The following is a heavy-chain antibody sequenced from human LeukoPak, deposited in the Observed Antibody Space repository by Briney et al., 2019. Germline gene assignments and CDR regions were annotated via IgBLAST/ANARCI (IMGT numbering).Heavy chain of an antibody. Sequence: GGSLRLSCAASGFTFSSYAMHWVHQAPGKGLEWVAVISYDGSNKYYADSVKGRFTISRDNSKNTLYLQMNSLRAEDTAVYYCASTKVSFSYCSSTSCYGPLSYYYGMDVWGQGTTVTVSS. CDR1: GFTFSSYA. D-gene: IGHD2-2*01. CDR3: ASTKVSFSYCSSTSCYGPLSYYYGMDV. CDR2: ISYDGSNK. J-gene: IGHJ6*02. V-gene: IGHV3-30-3*01.